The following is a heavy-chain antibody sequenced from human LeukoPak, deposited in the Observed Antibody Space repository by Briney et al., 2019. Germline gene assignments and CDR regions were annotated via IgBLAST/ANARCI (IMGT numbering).Heavy chain of an antibody. V-gene: IGHV3-23*01. CDR3: TKAVGGGRDAYDI. CDR2: IFDSGAPT. J-gene: IGHJ3*02. Sequence: GGSLRLSCAASGFTFRSYWMNWVRQAPGKGLEWVGSIFDSGAPTYYADSVKGRFTISRDTSKNTLYVQMESLRAEDTAVYYCTKAVGGGRDAYDIWGQGTMVTVSS. D-gene: IGHD3-16*01. CDR1: GFTFRSYW.